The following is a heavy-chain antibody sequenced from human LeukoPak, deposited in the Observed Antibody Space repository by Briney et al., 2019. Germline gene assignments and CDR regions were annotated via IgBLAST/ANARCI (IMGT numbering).Heavy chain of an antibody. V-gene: IGHV3-9*01. CDR3: AKEGDTSSSEYDY. J-gene: IGHJ4*02. CDR2: ISWNSGSI. CDR1: GFTFDDYA. Sequence: PGRSLRLSCAASGFTFDDYAMHGVRQAPGKDLEWVSGISWNSGSIGYADSVKGRFTISRDNAKNSLNLQMNSLRAEDTALYYCAKEGDTSSSEYDYWGQGTLVTVSS. D-gene: IGHD6-6*01.